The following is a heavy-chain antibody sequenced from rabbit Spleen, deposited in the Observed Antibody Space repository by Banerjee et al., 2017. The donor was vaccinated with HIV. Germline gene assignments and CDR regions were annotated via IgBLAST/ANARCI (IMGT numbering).Heavy chain of an antibody. CDR1: GFDLNTYG. V-gene: IGHV1S47*01. CDR3: TTMAGSGGYLHL. Sequence: QGQLVESGGGLVQPGGSLKLSCKASGFDLNTYGVSWVRQAPGKGLEWIAYIDPVFGATYYATWVNGRFTISSQNAQNTVSLQMTSLTAADTATYFCTTMAGSGGYLHLWGQGTLVTVS. CDR2: IDPVFGAT. J-gene: IGHJ4*01. D-gene: IGHD1-1*01.